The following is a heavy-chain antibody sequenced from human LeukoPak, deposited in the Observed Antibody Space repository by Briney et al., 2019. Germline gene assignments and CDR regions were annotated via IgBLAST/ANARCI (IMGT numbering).Heavy chain of an antibody. CDR3: ARDEARYSSGYYPSWFDP. CDR1: GYTFTSYG. CDR2: ISGYNGYT. Sequence: ASVKVSCKASGYTFTSYGISWVRQAPGQGLEWMGWISGYNGYTHYAHNLQGRVTMTTDTSTSTAYTELRSLRSDYTAVHYFARDEARYSSGYYPSWFDPWGQGTLVTVSS. J-gene: IGHJ5*02. V-gene: IGHV1-18*01. D-gene: IGHD3-22*01.